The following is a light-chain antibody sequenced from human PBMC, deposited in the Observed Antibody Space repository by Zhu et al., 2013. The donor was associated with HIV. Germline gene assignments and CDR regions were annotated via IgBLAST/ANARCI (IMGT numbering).Light chain of an antibody. CDR1: QSVSSSY. Sequence: EIVLTQSPGTLSLSPGERATLSCRASQSVSSSYLAWYQQKPGQAPRLLIYGASSRATGIPDRFSGSGSGTDFTLNINSLQPEDVATYYCHNYHSAPFTFGPGTRVEIK. J-gene: IGKJ3*01. V-gene: IGKV3-20*01. CDR2: GAS. CDR3: HNYHSAPFT.